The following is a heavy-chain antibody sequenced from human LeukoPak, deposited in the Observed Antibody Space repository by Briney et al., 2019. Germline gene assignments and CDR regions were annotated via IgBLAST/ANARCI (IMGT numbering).Heavy chain of an antibody. J-gene: IGHJ3*02. D-gene: IGHD1-26*01. CDR1: GFTFSSYG. CDR2: ISYDGSNK. CDR3: ARDLLLRAFDI. V-gene: IGHV3-30*03. Sequence: GGSLRLSCAASGFTFSSYGMHWVRQAPGKGLEWVAVISYDGSNKYYADSVKGRFTISRDNSKNTLYLQMNSLRAEDTAVYYCARDLLLRAFDIWGQGTMVTVSS.